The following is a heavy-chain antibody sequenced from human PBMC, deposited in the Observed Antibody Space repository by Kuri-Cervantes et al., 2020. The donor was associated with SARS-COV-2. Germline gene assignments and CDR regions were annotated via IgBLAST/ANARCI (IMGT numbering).Heavy chain of an antibody. CDR1: GYTFXDYY. D-gene: IGHD3-22*01. CDR3: ARSTXFRRLVVXXQGGAFDI. Sequence: ASVKVSCKASGYTFXDYYMYWVRQAPGQGLEWMGWINPNSGGTNYAQKFQGWVTMTRDTSSTGYMELSRLRSDDTAVYYCARSTXFRRLVVXXQGGAFDIWGQGTMVTVSS. CDR2: INPNSGGT. V-gene: IGHV1-2*04. J-gene: IGHJ3*02.